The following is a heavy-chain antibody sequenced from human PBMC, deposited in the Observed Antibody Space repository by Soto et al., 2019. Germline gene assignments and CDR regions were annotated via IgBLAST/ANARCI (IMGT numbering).Heavy chain of an antibody. D-gene: IGHD4-17*01. J-gene: IGHJ6*02. CDR1: GYTFTSYY. CDR2: INPSGGST. Sequence: ASVKVSCKASGYTFTSYYMHWVRQAPGQGLEWMGIINPSGGSTGYAQKFQGRVTMTRDTSTSTVYMELSSLRSEDTAVYYCARDWSLTVTTGYYYYGMDVWGQGTTVTVSS. CDR3: ARDWSLTVTTGYYYYGMDV. V-gene: IGHV1-46*01.